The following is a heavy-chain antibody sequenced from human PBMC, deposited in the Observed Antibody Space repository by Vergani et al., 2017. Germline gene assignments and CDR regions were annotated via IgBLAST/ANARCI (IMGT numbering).Heavy chain of an antibody. D-gene: IGHD2-15*01. CDR3: ARQYCSGGSCYTHYYYYGMDV. CDR1: GFTFGDYA. J-gene: IGHJ6*02. Sequence: EVQLVESGGGLVQPGRSLRLSCTASGFTFGDYAMSWVRQAPGKGLEWVGFIRSKAYGGTTEYAASVKGRFTISRDDSTSIAYLQMNSLKTEDTAVYYCARQYCSGGSCYTHYYYYGMDVWGQGTTVTVSS. V-gene: IGHV3-49*04. CDR2: IRSKAYGGTT.